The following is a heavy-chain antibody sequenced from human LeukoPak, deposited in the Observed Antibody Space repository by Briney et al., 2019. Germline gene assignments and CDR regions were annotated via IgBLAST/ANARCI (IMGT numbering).Heavy chain of an antibody. J-gene: IGHJ4*02. V-gene: IGHV3-66*01. CDR1: GFTVSSNY. CDR3: ARDISLGY. Sequence: TGGSLRLSCAASGFTVSSNYMSWVRQAPGEGLEWVSVIYSGGSTYYADSVKGRFTISRDNSKNTLYLQMNSLRAEDTSVYYCARDISLGYWGQGTLVTVSS. CDR2: IYSGGST. D-gene: IGHD3-3*01.